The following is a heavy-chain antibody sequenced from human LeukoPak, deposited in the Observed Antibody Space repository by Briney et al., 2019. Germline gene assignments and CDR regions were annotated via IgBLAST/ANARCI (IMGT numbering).Heavy chain of an antibody. Sequence: GGSLRLSWAAPGFPFDDYGMSWVPQPPGKGREWFSGINLNGGSTGYADSVKGRFTISRDNAKNSLYLQMNSLRAEDTALYYCAREGIVGGADAFDIWGQGTMVTVSS. J-gene: IGHJ3*02. CDR1: GFPFDDYG. V-gene: IGHV3-20*04. CDR3: AREGIVGGADAFDI. CDR2: INLNGGST. D-gene: IGHD3-10*01.